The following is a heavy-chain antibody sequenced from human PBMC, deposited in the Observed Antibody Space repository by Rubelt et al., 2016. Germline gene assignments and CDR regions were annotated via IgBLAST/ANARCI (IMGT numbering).Heavy chain of an antibody. CDR1: GFSLSTSGVG. J-gene: IGHJ5*02. CDR3: AHRRVDYLDNSGRTWAWFDP. Sequence: QITLKESGPTLVKPTQTLTLTCTFSGFSLSTSGVGVGWIRQPPGKALEWLALIYWDDDKRYSPSLKSRFTITKDTSKNQVVLTMTKLDPVETATYYCAHRRVDYLDNSGRTWAWFDPWGQGTLVTVSS. V-gene: IGHV2-5*02. CDR2: IYWDDDK. D-gene: IGHD3-10*01.